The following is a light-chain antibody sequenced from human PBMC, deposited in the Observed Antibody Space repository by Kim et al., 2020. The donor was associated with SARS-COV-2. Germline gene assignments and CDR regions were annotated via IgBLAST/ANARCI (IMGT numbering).Light chain of an antibody. Sequence: ATINCKSSQSVLYSSNNKNYLAWYQQKPGQPPKLLIYWASTRESGVPDRFSGSGSGTDFTLTISSLQAEDVAVYYCQQYYSTPYSFGQGTKLEI. CDR2: WAS. J-gene: IGKJ2*03. CDR1: QSVLYSSNNKNY. CDR3: QQYYSTPYS. V-gene: IGKV4-1*01.